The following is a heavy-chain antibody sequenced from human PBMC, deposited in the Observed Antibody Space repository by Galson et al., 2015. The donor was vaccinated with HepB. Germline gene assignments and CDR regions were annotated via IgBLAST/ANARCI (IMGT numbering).Heavy chain of an antibody. D-gene: IGHD3-10*01. CDR3: TTTPRGLLLWFGELGGGVAGEYFQH. J-gene: IGHJ1*01. V-gene: IGHV3-33*01. CDR2: IWYDGSNK. CDR1: GFTFSSYG. Sequence: LRLSCAASGFTFSSYGMQWVRQAPGKGLEWVAAIWYDGSNKYYADSVKGRFTISRDNSKNTLNMQMNSLRGEDTAVYYCTTTPRGLLLWFGELGGGVAGEYFQHWGQGTLVTVSS.